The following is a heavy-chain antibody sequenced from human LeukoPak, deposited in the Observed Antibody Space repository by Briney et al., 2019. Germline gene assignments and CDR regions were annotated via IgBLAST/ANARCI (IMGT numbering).Heavy chain of an antibody. D-gene: IGHD3-22*01. V-gene: IGHV4-61*01. CDR2: VYYSGST. CDR3: ARSSGPYDTTGPLGY. J-gene: IGHJ4*02. Sequence: PSETLSLTCTVSGGSVSSGSYYWSWIRQPPGKGLEWIGYVYYSGSTNYNPSLKSRVAISVDTSKNQFSLKLTSVTAADTALYYCARSSGPYDTTGPLGYWGQGTLVTVSS. CDR1: GGSVSSGSYY.